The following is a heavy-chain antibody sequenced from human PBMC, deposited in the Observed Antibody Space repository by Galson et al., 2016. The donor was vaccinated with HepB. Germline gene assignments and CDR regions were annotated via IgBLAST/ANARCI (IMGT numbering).Heavy chain of an antibody. J-gene: IGHJ4*02. CDR3: ARDVDYGGDAGIF. V-gene: IGHV3-30*04. CDR2: MSYDGRNE. CDR1: GFTFRNYA. Sequence: SLRLSCAASGFTFRNYAMHWVRQAPGKGLEWVSSMSYDGRNEDYAGSVKGRFTISRDNSKNTLYLQMNSLGREDTAVYYCARDVDYGGDAGIFWGQGTLVIVSS. D-gene: IGHD4-23*01.